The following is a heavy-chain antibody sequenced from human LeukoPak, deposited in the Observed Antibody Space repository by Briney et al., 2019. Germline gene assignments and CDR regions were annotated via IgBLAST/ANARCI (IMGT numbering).Heavy chain of an antibody. V-gene: IGHV3-48*03. CDR3: ARDRNYGTKY. CDR2: ISSSGSTI. CDR1: GFTFSSYE. J-gene: IGHJ4*02. Sequence: GGSLRLSCAASGFTFSSYEMNWVRQAPGKGLEWVSYISSSGSTIYYADSVKGRFTISRDNAKNSLYLQMNSLRAEDTAVYYCARDRNYGTKYWGQGTLVTVSS. D-gene: IGHD3-10*01.